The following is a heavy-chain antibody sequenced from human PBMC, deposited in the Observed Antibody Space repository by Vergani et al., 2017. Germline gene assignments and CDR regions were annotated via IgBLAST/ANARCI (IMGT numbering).Heavy chain of an antibody. D-gene: IGHD6-13*01. Sequence: EVQLVESGGGLVKPGGSLRLSCAASGFTFSTYSMNWVRQAPGKGLEGVSSISSSSSYIYYADSLQGRITISRDNAKNSMYLQMNSLRAEDTAVYYCARDQSSSSWYYAFDIWGQGTMVTVSS. J-gene: IGHJ3*02. CDR3: ARDQSSSSWYYAFDI. CDR2: ISSSSSYI. CDR1: GFTFSTYS. V-gene: IGHV3-21*01.